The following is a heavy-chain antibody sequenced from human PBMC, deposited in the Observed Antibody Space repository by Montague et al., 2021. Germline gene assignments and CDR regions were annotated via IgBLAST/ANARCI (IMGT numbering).Heavy chain of an antibody. CDR3: ASDRGPFDY. V-gene: IGHV4-34*01. CDR2: VNHIGST. CDR1: GGSLSEYY. J-gene: IGHJ4*02. D-gene: IGHD3-10*01. Sequence: SETLSLTCGVHGGSLSEYYWTWIRQSPEKGLEWIGEVNHIGSTNYNPSLRSRVTMSVDTSKNQFSLKLRSVTAADTAVYYCASDRGPFDYWGQGTVVTVSS.